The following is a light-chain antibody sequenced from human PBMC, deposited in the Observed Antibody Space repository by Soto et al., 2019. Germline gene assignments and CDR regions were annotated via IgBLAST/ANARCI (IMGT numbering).Light chain of an antibody. CDR1: SSNLGANYD. CDR3: QSFYSSLSPSGVV. J-gene: IGLJ2*01. Sequence: QSALTQPPSVSGSPGQRVTISCTGSSSNLGANYDVHWYQQVPGTAPKLLIYADSKRPSGVPDRFSGSRSGTAASLAITGLQAEDETVYYCQSFYSSLSPSGVVFGGGTKLTVL. V-gene: IGLV1-40*01. CDR2: ADS.